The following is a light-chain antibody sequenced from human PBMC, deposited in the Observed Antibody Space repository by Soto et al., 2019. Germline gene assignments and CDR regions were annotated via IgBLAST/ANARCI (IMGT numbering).Light chain of an antibody. Sequence: EIALTQSPGTLSLSPGERATLSCRTSQTVSSSYLAWYQQKPGQAPRLLIYGASNMATGIPDRFSGSGSGTDFTLTISRLEPEDFVVYFCSQYLTSVLYICGQGTKLEIK. J-gene: IGKJ2*01. CDR2: GAS. CDR3: SQYLTSVLYI. CDR1: QTVSSSY. V-gene: IGKV3-20*01.